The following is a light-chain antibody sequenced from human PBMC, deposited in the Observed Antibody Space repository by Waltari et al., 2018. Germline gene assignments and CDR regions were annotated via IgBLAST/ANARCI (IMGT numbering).Light chain of an antibody. Sequence: EIVMTQSPATLSVSPGERATLSCRASQSISFNLAWYQQKPGQAPRLLIYGASTRATGIPTRFSGSGSGTDFSLTISSLQSEDFAVYYSQQYNTGPPCTFGQGTKVEVK. J-gene: IGKJ1*01. CDR3: QQYNTGPPCT. CDR1: QSISFN. CDR2: GAS. V-gene: IGKV3-15*01.